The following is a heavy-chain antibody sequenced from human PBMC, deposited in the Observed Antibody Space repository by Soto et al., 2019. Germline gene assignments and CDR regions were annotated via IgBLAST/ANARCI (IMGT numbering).Heavy chain of an antibody. CDR2: IYYSGST. J-gene: IGHJ5*02. CDR3: ARSDVWFGELLNWFDP. D-gene: IGHD3-10*01. Sequence: PSETLSLTCTVSGGSISSSSYYWGWIRQPPGKGLEWIGSIYYSGSTYYNPSLKSRVTISVDTSKNQFSLKLSSVTAADTAVYYCARSDVWFGELLNWFDPWGQGTLVTVSS. CDR1: GGSISSSSYY. V-gene: IGHV4-39*01.